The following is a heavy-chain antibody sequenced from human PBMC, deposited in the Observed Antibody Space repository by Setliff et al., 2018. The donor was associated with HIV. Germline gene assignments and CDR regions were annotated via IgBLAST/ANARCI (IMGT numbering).Heavy chain of an antibody. CDR1: GFTFSHAW. CDR3: TREGVTFDDYYYMEF. J-gene: IGHJ6*03. Sequence: GGSLRLSCVGSGFTFSHAWMSWVRQAPGKGLEWIGRMKSEVGGGTIDYAAPVNGRFTISRDDSKNTLYLQMNSLKTEDTAVYYCTREGVTFDDYYYMEFWGKGTTVTV. V-gene: IGHV3-15*01. D-gene: IGHD2-21*02. CDR2: MKSEVGGGTI.